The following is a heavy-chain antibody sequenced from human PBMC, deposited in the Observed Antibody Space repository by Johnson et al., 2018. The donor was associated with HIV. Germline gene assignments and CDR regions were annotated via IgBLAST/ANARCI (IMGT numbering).Heavy chain of an antibody. Sequence: VQLVESGGDLVQPGGSLRLSCAASGFIFNNYWMHWVRQTPGKGLVWVSRINTDGSYATYADPVKGRFTITRDNAKNTLYLQMNSLRAEDTALYYCAKRKGGILNGSGFDIWGQGTMVTVSS. CDR2: INTDGSYA. CDR1: GFIFNNYW. CDR3: AKRKGGILNGSGFDI. J-gene: IGHJ3*02. V-gene: IGHV3-74*03. D-gene: IGHD2-15*01.